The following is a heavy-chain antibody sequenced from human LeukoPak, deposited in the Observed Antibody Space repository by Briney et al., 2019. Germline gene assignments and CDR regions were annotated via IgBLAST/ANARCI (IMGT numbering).Heavy chain of an antibody. J-gene: IGHJ5*02. CDR2: IYYSGDT. CDR1: GGSISSSSYY. D-gene: IGHD3-22*01. V-gene: IGHV4-39*01. CDR3: ARRMNYYDSSGSGTWFDP. Sequence: SETLSLTCTVSGGSISSSSYYWGWIRLPPGKGLEWIGSIYYSGDTYYNPSLKSRVTISVDTSKNQFSLKLSSVTAADTAVYYCARRMNYYDSSGSGTWFDPWGQGTLVTVSS.